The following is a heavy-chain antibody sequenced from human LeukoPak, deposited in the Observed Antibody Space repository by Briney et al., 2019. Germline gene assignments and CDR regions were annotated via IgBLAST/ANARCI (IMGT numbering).Heavy chain of an antibody. CDR1: GFTFSSYS. Sequence: PGGSLRLSCAASGFTFSSYSMNWVRQAPGKGLEWVSSISSSSSYIYYADSVKGRFTISRDNAKNSLYLQMNSLRAEDTAVYYCARDRSIYYGSGSSLHYYYYMDVWGKGTTVTISS. D-gene: IGHD3-10*01. CDR2: ISSSSSYI. J-gene: IGHJ6*03. V-gene: IGHV3-21*01. CDR3: ARDRSIYYGSGSSLHYYYYMDV.